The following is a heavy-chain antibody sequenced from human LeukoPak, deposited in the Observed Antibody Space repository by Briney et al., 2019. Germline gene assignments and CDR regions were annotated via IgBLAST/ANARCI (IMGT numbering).Heavy chain of an antibody. Sequence: GGSLRLSCAASGFTFSSYAMSWVRQAPGKGLEWVPAISGSGGSTYYADSVKGRFTISRDNSKNTLYLQMNSLRAEDTAVYYCAKEVGEYCSGGSCYSDYWGQGTLVTVSS. J-gene: IGHJ4*02. V-gene: IGHV3-23*01. D-gene: IGHD2-15*01. CDR3: AKEVGEYCSGGSCYSDY. CDR2: ISGSGGST. CDR1: GFTFSSYA.